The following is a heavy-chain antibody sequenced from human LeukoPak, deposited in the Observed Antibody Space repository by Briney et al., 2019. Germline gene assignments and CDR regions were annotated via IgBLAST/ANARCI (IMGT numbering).Heavy chain of an antibody. V-gene: IGHV1-69*04. CDR2: IIPILGIA. CDR1: GGTFSSYA. D-gene: IGHD1-7*01. CDR3: ARGRIITGTTYYYYGMDV. Sequence: GSSVKVSRKASGGTFSSYAISWVRQAPGQGLEWMGRIIPILGIANYAQKFQGRVTITADKSTSTAHMELSSLRSEDTAVYYCARGRIITGTTYYYYGMDVWGQGTTVTVSS. J-gene: IGHJ6*02.